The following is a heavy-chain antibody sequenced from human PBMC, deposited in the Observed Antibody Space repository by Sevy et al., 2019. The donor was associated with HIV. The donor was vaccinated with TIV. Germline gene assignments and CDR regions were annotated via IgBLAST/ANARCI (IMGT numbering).Heavy chain of an antibody. Sequence: SETLSLTCTVSGGSISSYYWSWIQQPAGKGLEWIGRIYTSGSTNYNPSLISRVTMSVDTSKNQFSLKVNSVTAADTAVYYCGRDGSLDWNLPNWFDPWGQGTLVTVSS. V-gene: IGHV4-4*07. CDR1: GGSISSYY. D-gene: IGHD1-7*01. J-gene: IGHJ5*02. CDR2: IYTSGST. CDR3: GRDGSLDWNLPNWFDP.